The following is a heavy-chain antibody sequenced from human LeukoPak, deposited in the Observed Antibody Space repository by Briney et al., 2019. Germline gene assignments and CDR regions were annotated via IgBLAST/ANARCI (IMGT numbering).Heavy chain of an antibody. CDR2: LYYSGST. V-gene: IGHV4-30-4*01. CDR1: GGSISGINYY. CDR3: VREGYGDRPSPSS. D-gene: IGHD4-17*01. Sequence: SQTLSLTCTVSGGSISGINYYWSWIRQPPGKGLEWIGFLYYSGSTYYNPSLKSRVALSVDTSKRQFSLKLTSVTAADTAVYYCVREGYGDRPSPSSWGQGTLVTVSS. J-gene: IGHJ5*02.